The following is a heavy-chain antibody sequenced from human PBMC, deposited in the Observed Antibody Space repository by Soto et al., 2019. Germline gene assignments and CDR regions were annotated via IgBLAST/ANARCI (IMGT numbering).Heavy chain of an antibody. CDR2: VSHVGDNK. CDR1: GFTLNLFT. V-gene: IGHV3-30-3*01. J-gene: IGHJ6*02. Sequence: HPGGSLRLSCAASGFTLNLFTFHWVRQAPGRGLEWVAVVSHVGDNKFYADSVKGRFTISRDNSKNTLYLQMNSLRVDDTALYYCARRNMDVWGQETTLTISS. CDR3: ARRNMDV.